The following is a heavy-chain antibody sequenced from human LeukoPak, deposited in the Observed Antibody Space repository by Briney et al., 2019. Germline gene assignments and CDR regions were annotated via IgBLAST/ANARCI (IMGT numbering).Heavy chain of an antibody. D-gene: IGHD3-3*01. J-gene: IGHJ5*02. CDR3: ARSGRFLEWYNWFDP. CDR2: ISAYNGNT. Sequence: GASVKVSCKASGYTFTSYGISWVRQAPGQGLEWMGWISAYNGNTNYAQKLQGRVTMTTDTSTSTAYMELRSLRSDDTAVYYCARSGRFLEWYNWFDPWGQGTLVTVSS. V-gene: IGHV1-18*01. CDR1: GYTFTSYG.